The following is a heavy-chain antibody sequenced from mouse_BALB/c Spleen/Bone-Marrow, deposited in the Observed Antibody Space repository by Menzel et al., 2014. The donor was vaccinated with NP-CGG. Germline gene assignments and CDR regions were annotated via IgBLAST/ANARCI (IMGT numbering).Heavy chain of an antibody. D-gene: IGHD1-2*01. CDR1: GFNVKDTY. Sequence: VQLKQSGAELVKPGASVKLSCTASGFNVKDTYMQWVKQRPEQGLEWIGRIDPANGNTQYDPTFQGKATITTDTSSNTAYLPLSSLTSEDTAVFYCTTEGHSYGSDALHYWGQGTSVTVSS. CDR2: IDPANGNT. V-gene: IGHV14-3*02. J-gene: IGHJ4*01. CDR3: TTEGHSYGSDALHY.